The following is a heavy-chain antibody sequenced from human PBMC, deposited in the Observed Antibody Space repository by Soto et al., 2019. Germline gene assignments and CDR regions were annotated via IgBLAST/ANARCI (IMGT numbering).Heavy chain of an antibody. CDR1: GGSISSSNW. J-gene: IGHJ2*01. Sequence: QVQLQESGPGLVKPSGTLSLTCAVSGGSISSSNWWSWVRQPPGKGLEWIGEIYHSGSTNYNPSLKSRVTISVDKSKNQFSLKLSSVTAADTAVYYCARGTLYDYVWGSYRYRWYFDLWGRGTLVTVPS. V-gene: IGHV4-4*02. CDR2: IYHSGST. D-gene: IGHD3-16*02. CDR3: ARGTLYDYVWGSYRYRWYFDL.